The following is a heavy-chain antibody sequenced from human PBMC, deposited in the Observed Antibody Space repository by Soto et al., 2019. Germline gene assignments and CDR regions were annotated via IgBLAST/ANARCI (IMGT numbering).Heavy chain of an antibody. D-gene: IGHD1-1*01. Sequence: ASVKVSGKASGYTFTSYGISWVRQAPGQGLEWMGWISAYNGNTNYAQKLQGRVTMTTDTSTSTAYMELRSLRSDDTAVYYCARGRVRITRQNIPPPGDYWGQGTLDTVSS. J-gene: IGHJ4*02. CDR1: GYTFTSYG. CDR3: ARGRVRITRQNIPPPGDY. CDR2: ISAYNGNT. V-gene: IGHV1-18*01.